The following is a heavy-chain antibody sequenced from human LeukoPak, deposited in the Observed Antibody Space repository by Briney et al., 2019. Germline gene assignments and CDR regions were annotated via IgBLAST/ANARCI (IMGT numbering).Heavy chain of an antibody. Sequence: SETLSLTCAVYGGSFSDYYWSWIRQPPGKGLEWIGEINHSGSTNYNPSLKSRVTISVDTSKNQFSLKLNSVTAADTAVYYCARQIAAAGYFDYRGQGTLVIVSS. V-gene: IGHV4-34*01. CDR2: INHSGST. J-gene: IGHJ4*02. D-gene: IGHD6-13*01. CDR3: ARQIAAAGYFDY. CDR1: GGSFSDYY.